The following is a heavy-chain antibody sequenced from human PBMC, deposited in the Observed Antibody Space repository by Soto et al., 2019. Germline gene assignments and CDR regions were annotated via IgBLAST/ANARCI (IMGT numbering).Heavy chain of an antibody. CDR1: GGSVSSGSYY. J-gene: IGHJ4*02. CDR2: IYYSGST. D-gene: IGHD3-16*01. Sequence: QVQLQESGPGLVKPSETLSLTCTVSGGSVSSGSYYWSWIRQPPGKGLEWTGYIYYSGSTNYNPSLKSRVTISVDTSKNQFSLKLSSVTAADTAVYYCANLRGVIDYWGQGTLVTVSS. V-gene: IGHV4-61*01. CDR3: ANLRGVIDY.